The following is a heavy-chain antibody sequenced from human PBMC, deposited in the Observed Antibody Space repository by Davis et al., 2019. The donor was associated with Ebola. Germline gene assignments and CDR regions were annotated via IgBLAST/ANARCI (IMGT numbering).Heavy chain of an antibody. CDR3: AKDRLREGYYYYYGMDV. D-gene: IGHD3-10*01. CDR1: GFPFSTFW. Sequence: GESLKISCVASGFPFSTFWMHWVRQVPGKGLIWVSRIKGDGSSTSYADSVKGRFTISRDNAKNTLHLQMNSLRAEDTAVYYCAKDRLREGYYYYYGMDVWGQGTTVTVSS. J-gene: IGHJ6*02. V-gene: IGHV3-74*01. CDR2: IKGDGSST.